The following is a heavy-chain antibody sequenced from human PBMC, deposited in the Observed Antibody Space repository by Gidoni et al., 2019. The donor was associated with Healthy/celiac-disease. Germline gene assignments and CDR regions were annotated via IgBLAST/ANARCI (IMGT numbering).Heavy chain of an antibody. CDR2: ISSSSSYI. J-gene: IGHJ4*02. CDR3: ARGPVGKQWLVVGSY. CDR1: GFTFSSYS. Sequence: EVQLVESGGGLVKPGGSLRLSCAASGFTFSSYSMNWVRQAPGKGLEWVSSISSSSSYIYYADSVKGRFTISRDNAKNSLYLQMNSLRAEDTAVYYCARGPVGKQWLVVGSYWGQGTLVTVSS. V-gene: IGHV3-21*01. D-gene: IGHD6-19*01.